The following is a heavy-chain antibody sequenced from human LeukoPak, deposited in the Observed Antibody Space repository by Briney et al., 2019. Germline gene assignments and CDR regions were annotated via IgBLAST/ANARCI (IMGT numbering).Heavy chain of an antibody. J-gene: IGHJ3*02. CDR1: GGSISSGGYY. Sequence: SETLSFTCTVSGGSISSGGYYWSWIRQPPGKGLEWIGYIYHSGSTYYNPSLKSRVTISVDTSKNQFSLKLCSVTAADTAVYYCARDPRPVPAAAGSFHIWGQGTLVIVSS. V-gene: IGHV4-30-2*01. CDR2: IYHSGST. D-gene: IGHD6-13*01. CDR3: ARDPRPVPAAAGSFHI.